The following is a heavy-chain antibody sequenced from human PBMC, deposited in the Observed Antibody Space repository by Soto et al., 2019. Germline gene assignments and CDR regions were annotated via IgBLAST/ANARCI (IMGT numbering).Heavy chain of an antibody. J-gene: IGHJ4*02. CDR3: ARDLSGPFDY. CDR2: INSDGSST. Sequence: GGSLRLSCAASGFTFSNYWMHWVRQGPGEGLVWVSHINSDGSSTNYADSVRGRFTISRDNAENTLYLQMNSLRAEDTAVYYCARDLSGPFDYWGQGTLVTVSS. V-gene: IGHV3-74*01. CDR1: GFTFSNYW.